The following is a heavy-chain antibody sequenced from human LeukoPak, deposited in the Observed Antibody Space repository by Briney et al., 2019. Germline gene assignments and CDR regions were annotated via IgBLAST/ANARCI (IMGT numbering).Heavy chain of an antibody. Sequence: SVKVSCKASGGTFSSYAISGVRQAPGQGLEWMGGILPIFGTANYAQKFEGRVTITTDESTSTAYMELSSLRSEDTAVYYCARGRYYYGSGSYYNVDDYYYYMDVWGKGTTVTVSS. CDR3: ARGRYYYGSGSYYNVDDYYYYMDV. CDR1: GGTFSSYA. J-gene: IGHJ6*03. V-gene: IGHV1-69*05. D-gene: IGHD3-10*01. CDR2: ILPIFGTA.